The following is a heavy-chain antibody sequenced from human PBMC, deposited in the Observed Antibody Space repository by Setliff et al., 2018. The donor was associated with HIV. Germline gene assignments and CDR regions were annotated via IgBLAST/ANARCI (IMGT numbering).Heavy chain of an antibody. J-gene: IGHJ3*02. Sequence: TLSLTCTVSGDSISSGGYYWSWIRQHPGKGLEWIGYIYYRGSTYYNPSLKSRVTISVDTSKNQFSLRLTSMTAADTAVYYCARDSDDSGFWDAFNIWGKGTMVTVSS. CDR3: ARDSDDSGFWDAFNI. V-gene: IGHV4-31*03. CDR1: GDSISSGGYY. D-gene: IGHD3-22*01. CDR2: IYYRGST.